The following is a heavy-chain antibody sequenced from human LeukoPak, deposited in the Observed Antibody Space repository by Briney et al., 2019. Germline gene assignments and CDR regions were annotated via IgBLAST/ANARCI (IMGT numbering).Heavy chain of an antibody. J-gene: IGHJ4*02. Sequence: SGGSLRLSCAASGFTFSDYNMRWIRQAPGKGLEWVAVISYDGSNKYYADSVKGRFTISRDNSKNTLYLQMNSLRAEDTAVYYCAREGDDSSGYYLDYWGQGTLVTVSS. CDR2: ISYDGSNK. V-gene: IGHV3-30*03. CDR3: AREGDDSSGYYLDY. CDR1: GFTFSDYN. D-gene: IGHD3-22*01.